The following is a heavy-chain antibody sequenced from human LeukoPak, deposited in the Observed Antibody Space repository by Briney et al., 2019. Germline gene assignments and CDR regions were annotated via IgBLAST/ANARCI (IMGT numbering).Heavy chain of an antibody. J-gene: IGHJ4*02. Sequence: SETLSLTCPVSGGSISSSSYYWGWIRQPPGKGLAWIGSIYYSGSTYYNPSLKSRVTISVDTSKNQFSLKLSSVTAADTAVYYCARVGDYYFDYWGQGTLVTVSS. CDR3: ARVGDYYFDY. CDR1: GGSISSSSYY. CDR2: IYYSGST. V-gene: IGHV4-39*07. D-gene: IGHD4-17*01.